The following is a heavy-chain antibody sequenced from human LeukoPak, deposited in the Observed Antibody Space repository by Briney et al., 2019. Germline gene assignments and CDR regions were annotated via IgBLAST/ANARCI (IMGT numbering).Heavy chain of an antibody. CDR2: IYYSGST. Sequence: SSETLSLTCTVSGGSISSGGYYWSWIRQHPGKGLEWIGYIYYSGSTNYNPSPKSRVTISVDTSRNQFSLKLSSVTAADTAVYYCARGRLGGSGSYYNVLDYWGQGTLVTVSS. CDR3: ARGRLGGSGSYYNVLDY. V-gene: IGHV4-61*08. CDR1: GGSISSGGYY. J-gene: IGHJ4*02. D-gene: IGHD3-10*01.